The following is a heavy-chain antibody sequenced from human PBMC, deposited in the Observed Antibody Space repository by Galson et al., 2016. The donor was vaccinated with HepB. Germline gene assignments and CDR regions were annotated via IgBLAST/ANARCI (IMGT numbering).Heavy chain of an antibody. Sequence: SETLSLTYAVSGGSISSSNWWSWVRQPPGKGLEWIWEAYHSGSTNYTPSLKCRVTMSLDKSTNQFSLKLSSVTAADTALYDCMRGRGRSSSGLSWYYYGMDVWGQGTTVTVSS. CDR3: MRGRGRSSSGLSWYYYGMDV. CDR1: GGSISSSNW. V-gene: IGHV4-4*02. D-gene: IGHD6-6*01. CDR2: AYHSGST. J-gene: IGHJ6*02.